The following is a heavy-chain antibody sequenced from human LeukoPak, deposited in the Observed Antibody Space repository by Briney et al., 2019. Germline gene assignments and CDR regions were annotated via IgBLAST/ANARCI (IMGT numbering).Heavy chain of an antibody. CDR2: ISGGGGST. D-gene: IGHD2-8*01. J-gene: IGHJ4*02. V-gene: IGHV3-23*01. CDR3: AKSGGYCTNGVCYTPFDY. Sequence: GGSLRLSCAASGFTFTSYSMNWIRQAPGKGLEWVSTISGGGGSTYYADSVKGRFTISRDNSKNTLYLQMNSLRAEDTAVYYCAKSGGYCTNGVCYTPFDYWGQGTLVTVSS. CDR1: GFTFTSYS.